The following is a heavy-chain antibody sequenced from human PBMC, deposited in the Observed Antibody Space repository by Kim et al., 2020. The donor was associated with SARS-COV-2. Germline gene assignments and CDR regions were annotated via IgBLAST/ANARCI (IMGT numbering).Heavy chain of an antibody. CDR1: GFTFSSFW. D-gene: IGHD1-26*01. CDR3: GRGSRGDY. V-gene: IGHV3-7*03. CDR2: IKQDGSEK. Sequence: GGSLRLSCAASGFTFSSFWMTWVRQAPGKGLEWVANIKQDGSEKYYVDSVKGPFTISRDEAKNSLYLQMNSLRAEDTAVYYCGRGSRGDYWGQGTLVTVSS. J-gene: IGHJ4*02.